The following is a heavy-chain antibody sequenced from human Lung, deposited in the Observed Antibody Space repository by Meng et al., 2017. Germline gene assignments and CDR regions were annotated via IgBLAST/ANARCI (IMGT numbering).Heavy chain of an antibody. Sequence: LQLVESGGGFVKPGGSLRLSCVGSGFIFSNAWMTWVRQAPGKGLEWLGRMKSNIDGGTVDYAASVSGRFFISRDDSKNTFYLQMNSLKTEDTAVYYCSGHVDYWGHGTLVTVSS. V-gene: IGHV3-15*01. CDR2: MKSNIDGGTV. CDR3: SGHVDY. CDR1: GFIFSNAW. J-gene: IGHJ4*01.